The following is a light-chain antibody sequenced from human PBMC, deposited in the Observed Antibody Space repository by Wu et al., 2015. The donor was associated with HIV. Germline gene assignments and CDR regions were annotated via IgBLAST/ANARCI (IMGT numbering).Light chain of an antibody. Sequence: EIVLTQSPATLSLSPGERATLSCRASQSVSSYLAWYQQKPGQAPRLLIYDASNRATGIPARFSGSGSGTDFTLTISSLEPEDFAVYYCQQRSNWPLTFGRRDQGWR. J-gene: IGKJ4*01. CDR3: QQRSNWPLT. CDR2: DAS. CDR1: QSVSSY. V-gene: IGKV3-11*01.